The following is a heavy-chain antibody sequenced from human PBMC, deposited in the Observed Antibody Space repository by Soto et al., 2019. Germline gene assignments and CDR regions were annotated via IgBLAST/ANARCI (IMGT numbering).Heavy chain of an antibody. Sequence: GGTLRLSCAASGFTFSSYGMYWGRKAQGKGLEWVTVRSYDGSNTYSADSVKGRFTISRDNSKNTLYLQMNSLRAEDTAAYYCASDGAAAGYFDYWGQGTLVTVSS. CDR2: RSYDGSNT. CDR1: GFTFSSYG. CDR3: ASDGAAAGYFDY. D-gene: IGHD6-13*01. V-gene: IGHV3-30*03. J-gene: IGHJ4*02.